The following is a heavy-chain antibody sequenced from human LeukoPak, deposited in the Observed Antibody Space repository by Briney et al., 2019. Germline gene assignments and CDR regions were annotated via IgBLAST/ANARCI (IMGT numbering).Heavy chain of an antibody. D-gene: IGHD6-19*01. Sequence: PSETLSLTCTVSGGSISSSSYYWGWIRQPPGKGLEWIGSIYYSGSTYYNPSLKSRVTISVDTSKNQFSLKLSSVTAADTAVYYCARDRSPGIAVAGSRYTYYFDYWGQGTLVTVSS. CDR3: ARDRSPGIAVAGSRYTYYFDY. CDR2: IYYSGST. J-gene: IGHJ4*02. V-gene: IGHV4-39*07. CDR1: GGSISSSSYY.